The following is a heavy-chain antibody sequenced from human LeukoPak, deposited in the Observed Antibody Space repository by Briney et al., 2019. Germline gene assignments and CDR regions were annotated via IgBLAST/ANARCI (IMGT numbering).Heavy chain of an antibody. CDR3: ARHAILYSNYDY. J-gene: IGHJ4*02. D-gene: IGHD4-4*01. V-gene: IGHV4-59*08. CDR2: IYYSGST. Sequence: SETLSLTCTVSGGSISSYYWSWIRRPPGKGLEWIGYIYYSGSTNYNPSLKSRVTISVDTSKNQFSLKLSSVTAADTAVYYCARHAILYSNYDYWGQGTLVTVSS. CDR1: GGSISSYY.